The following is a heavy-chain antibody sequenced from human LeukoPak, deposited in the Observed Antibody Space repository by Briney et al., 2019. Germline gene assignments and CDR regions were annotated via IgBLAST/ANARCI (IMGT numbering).Heavy chain of an antibody. CDR1: GYTFTSYA. CDR3: ARAEIRIAVAGRGRIGWFDP. CDR2: INTNTGNP. D-gene: IGHD6-19*01. J-gene: IGHJ5*02. V-gene: IGHV7-4-1*02. Sequence: EAPVTVSCKASGYTFTSYAMNWVRRAPGQGLEWMGWINTNTGNPTYAQGFTGRFVFSLDTSVSTAYLQISSLKAEDTAVYYCARAEIRIAVAGRGRIGWFDPWGQGTLVTVSS.